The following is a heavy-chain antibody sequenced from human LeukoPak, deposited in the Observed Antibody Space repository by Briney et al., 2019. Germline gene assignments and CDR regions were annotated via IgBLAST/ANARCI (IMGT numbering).Heavy chain of an antibody. CDR2: IYYSGST. D-gene: IGHD6-6*01. CDR3: ARDTSSSSSSYYYYYYMDV. J-gene: IGHJ6*03. Sequence: SETLSLTCTVSGGSLSSSSYYWGWIRQPPGKGLEWIGSIYYSGSTYYNPSLKSRVTISVDTSKNQFSLKLSSVTAADTAVYYCARDTSSSSSSYYYYYYMDVWGKGTTVTVSS. CDR1: GGSLSSSSYY. V-gene: IGHV4-39*07.